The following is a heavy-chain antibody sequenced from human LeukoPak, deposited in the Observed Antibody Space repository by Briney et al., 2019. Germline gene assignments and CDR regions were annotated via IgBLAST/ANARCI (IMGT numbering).Heavy chain of an antibody. J-gene: IGHJ2*01. D-gene: IGHD3-10*01. CDR1: GFSVSTNY. V-gene: IGHV3-53*01. CDR3: ARVGDHYHWYLDV. Sequence: GGSLRLSCEGSGFSVSTNYMNWVRQAPGKGLEWVSILYSGGSTYYADSVKGRFTVSRDSSKNTLCLHMNSLRAEDTAVYYCARVGDHYHWYLDVWGRGTLVTASS. CDR2: LYSGGST.